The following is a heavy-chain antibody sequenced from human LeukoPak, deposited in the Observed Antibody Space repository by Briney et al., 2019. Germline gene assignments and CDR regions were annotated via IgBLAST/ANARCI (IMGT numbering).Heavy chain of an antibody. J-gene: IGHJ3*02. CDR2: ISGNSGRT. V-gene: IGHV3-23*01. D-gene: IGHD1-26*01. Sequence: GGSLRLSCAASGFTFSSYAMSWVRQAPGKGLEWVSSISGNSGRTYYADSVKGRFSISRDNSNNTLYLQMNSLRAEDAAVYYCAKDGPSGSYLGDDAFDIWGQGTMVTVSS. CDR1: GFTFSSYA. CDR3: AKDGPSGSYLGDDAFDI.